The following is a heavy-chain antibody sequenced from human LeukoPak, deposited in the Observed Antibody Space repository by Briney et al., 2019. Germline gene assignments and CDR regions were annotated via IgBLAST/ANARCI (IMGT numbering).Heavy chain of an antibody. CDR2: INSDGSST. CDR3: ARGSGYSSGWY. V-gene: IGHV3-74*01. CDR1: GFTFSSYW. J-gene: IGHJ4*02. Sequence: GGSLRLSCAASGFTFSSYWMHWVRQAPGKGLVWVSRINSDGSSTSYADSVKGRFTISRDNAKNTLYLQMNSLRAEDTAVYYCARGSGYSSGWYWGQGTLVTVSS. D-gene: IGHD6-19*01.